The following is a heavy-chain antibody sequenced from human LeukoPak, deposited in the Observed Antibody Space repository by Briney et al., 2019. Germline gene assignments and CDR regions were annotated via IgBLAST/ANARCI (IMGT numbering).Heavy chain of an antibody. D-gene: IGHD3-10*01. CDR2: ISSSDSTI. CDR1: GFTFSSYE. J-gene: IGHJ1*01. Sequence: GGSLRLSCAASGFTFSSYEMNWVRQAPGKGLEWVSYISSSDSTIYYADSVKGRFTVSRDNSKNTLYLHMNSLRVEDTAVYFCAKDRRSGGEYFDHWGQGTLVTVSS. V-gene: IGHV3-48*03. CDR3: AKDRRSGGEYFDH.